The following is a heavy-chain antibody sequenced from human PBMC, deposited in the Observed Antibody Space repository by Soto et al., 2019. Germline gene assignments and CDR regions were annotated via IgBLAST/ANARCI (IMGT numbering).Heavy chain of an antibody. V-gene: IGHV5-51*01. J-gene: IGHJ6*02. D-gene: IGHD6-6*01. CDR1: GYSFTSFW. CDR2: IYPGDSDT. Sequence: GESLKISCKDSGYSFTSFWIRSGRQMPGKGLEWMGIIYPGDSDTRYSPSFEGQVTISADKSITTAYLQWSSLKASDTAMYYCARPSYSSSRYYGMDVWGQGTTVTVSS. CDR3: ARPSYSSSRYYGMDV.